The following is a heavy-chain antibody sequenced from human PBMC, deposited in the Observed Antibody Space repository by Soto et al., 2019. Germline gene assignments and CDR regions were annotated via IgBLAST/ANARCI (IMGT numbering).Heavy chain of an antibody. V-gene: IGHV3-23*01. CDR3: AKGSYCSSTRCRIYRVAEANY. CDR2: MSGRGVST. CDR1: GFSFSSYA. D-gene: IGHD2-2*01. Sequence: GASLRLFCAASGFSFSSYAMRWVRQALGKELEWVSAMSGRGVSTYYADCVKGRVTISRDNTKNTLYLQMNSLRAEHTAVYYCAKGSYCSSTRCRIYRVAEANYWGQGT. J-gene: IGHJ4*02.